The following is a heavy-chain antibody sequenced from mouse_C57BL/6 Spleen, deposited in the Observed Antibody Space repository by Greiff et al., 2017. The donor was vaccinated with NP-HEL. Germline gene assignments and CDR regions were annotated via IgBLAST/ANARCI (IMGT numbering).Heavy chain of an antibody. D-gene: IGHD3-2*02. CDR2: INPNNGGT. J-gene: IGHJ3*01. CDR1: GYTFTDYY. Sequence: VQLQQSGPELVKPGASVKISCKASGYTFTDYYMNWVKQSHGKSLEWIGDINPNNGGTSYNQKFKGKATLTVDKSSSTAYMELRSLTSEDSAVYYCAISTAQAMAWFAYWGQGTLVTVSA. V-gene: IGHV1-26*01. CDR3: AISTAQAMAWFAY.